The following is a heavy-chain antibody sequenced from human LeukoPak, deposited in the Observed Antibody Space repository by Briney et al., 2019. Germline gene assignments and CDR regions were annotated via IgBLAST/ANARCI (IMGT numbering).Heavy chain of an antibody. CDR3: AGYSSSWSSFDY. CDR2: ISYGGDKT. V-gene: IGHV3-30-3*01. CDR1: GFSFSSNG. Sequence: GLSLRLSCSASGFSFSSNGMHWVRQAPGKGLEWVAVISYGGDKTYYADSVKDRFTISRDNSKSALYLQMNSLRAEDTALYYCAGYSSSWSSFDYWGQGTLVTVSS. J-gene: IGHJ4*02. D-gene: IGHD6-13*01.